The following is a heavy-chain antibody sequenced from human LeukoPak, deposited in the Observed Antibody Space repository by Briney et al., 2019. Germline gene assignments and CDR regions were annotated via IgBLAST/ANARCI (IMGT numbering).Heavy chain of an antibody. J-gene: IGHJ4*02. CDR3: VKEPRLSYYYDSSGSDY. CDR1: GFTFSSYA. V-gene: IGHV3-64D*09. Sequence: GGSLRLSCSASGFTFSSYAMHWVRQAPGKGLEYVSAISSNGGSTYYADSVKGRFTISRDNSKNTLYLQMSSLRAEDTAVYYCVKEPRLSYYYDSSGSDYWGQGTLVTVSS. CDR2: ISSNGGST. D-gene: IGHD3-22*01.